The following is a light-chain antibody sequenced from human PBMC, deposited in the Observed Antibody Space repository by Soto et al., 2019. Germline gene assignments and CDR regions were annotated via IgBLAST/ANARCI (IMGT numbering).Light chain of an antibody. J-gene: IGKJ1*01. Sequence: DIMMTQSPSTLSASVGDRVTITCRASQSISSWLAWYQQKPGKAPKLLIYDASSLESGVPSRFSGSGSGTEFTLTISGLQPDDFATYYCQQYNSFSWTFGQGTKVDIK. CDR1: QSISSW. CDR2: DAS. CDR3: QQYNSFSWT. V-gene: IGKV1-5*01.